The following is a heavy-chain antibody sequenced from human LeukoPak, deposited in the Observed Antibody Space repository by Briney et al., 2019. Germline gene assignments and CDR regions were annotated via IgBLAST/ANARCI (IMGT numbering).Heavy chain of an antibody. D-gene: IGHD6-19*01. CDR3: ARERGEDYSSGWYKTNFFDT. J-gene: IGHJ4*02. V-gene: IGHV4-59*12. CDR1: GDSISNYY. CDR2: IFYSGSA. Sequence: SETLSLTCSVSGDSISNYYWSWIRQPPGKGLEWIGYIFYSGSANYNPSLKSRVTISVDTSKNQFSLKLSSVTAADTALYYCARERGEDYSSGWYKTNFFDTWGQGTRVTVSP.